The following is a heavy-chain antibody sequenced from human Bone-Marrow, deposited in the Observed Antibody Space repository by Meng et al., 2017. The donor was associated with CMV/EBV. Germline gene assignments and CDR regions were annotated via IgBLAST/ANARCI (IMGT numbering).Heavy chain of an antibody. D-gene: IGHD1-1*01. Sequence: GESLKISCAASGFTFSSYAMHWVRQAPGKGLEWVAVISYDGSNKYYADSVKGRFTISRDNSKNTLYLQMNSLRAEDTAVYYCARVGTPYYGMDVWGQGTTVTASS. V-gene: IGHV3-30-3*01. J-gene: IGHJ6*02. CDR2: ISYDGSNK. CDR3: ARVGTPYYGMDV. CDR1: GFTFSSYA.